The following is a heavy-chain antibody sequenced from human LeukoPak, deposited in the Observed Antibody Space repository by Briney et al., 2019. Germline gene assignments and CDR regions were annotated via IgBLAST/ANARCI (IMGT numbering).Heavy chain of an antibody. CDR2: INQDGGTT. Sequence: GGSLRLSCAASGFTFSSLWMSWVRRAPGRGPEGVANINQDGGTTYYVASVKGRFTISRDNAKNSLSLQMSGLRAEDTAVYYCTKDRQGPNQYHMDVWGKGTTVTVSS. J-gene: IGHJ6*03. CDR1: GFTFSSLW. V-gene: IGHV3-7*01. CDR3: TKDRQGPNQYHMDV.